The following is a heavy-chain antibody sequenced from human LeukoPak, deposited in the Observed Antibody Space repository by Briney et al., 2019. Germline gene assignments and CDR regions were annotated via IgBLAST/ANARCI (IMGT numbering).Heavy chain of an antibody. CDR3: ARVRFGGNYYYMDV. J-gene: IGHJ6*03. CDR2: MNPNSGNT. CDR1: GYTFTSYD. Sequence: ASVKVSCKASGYTFTSYDINWVRQATGQGLEWMGWMNPNSGNTGYAQKFQGRVTMTTDTSTSTAYMELRSLRSDDTAVYYCARVRFGGNYYYMDVWGKGTTVTVSS. D-gene: IGHD3-10*01. V-gene: IGHV1-8*01.